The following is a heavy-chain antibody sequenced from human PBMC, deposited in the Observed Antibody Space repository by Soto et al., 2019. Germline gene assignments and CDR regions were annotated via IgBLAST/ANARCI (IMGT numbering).Heavy chain of an antibody. CDR3: ARAERRYYDFWSGNYYYYGMDV. Sequence: QVQLVQSGAEVKKPGASVKVSCKASGYTFTSYGISWVRQAPGQGLEWMGWISAYNGNTNYAQKPEGRVTMTTDTSTSTAYMELRSLRSDDTAVYYCARAERRYYDFWSGNYYYYGMDVWGQGTTVTVSS. D-gene: IGHD3-3*01. V-gene: IGHV1-18*01. CDR1: GYTFTSYG. CDR2: ISAYNGNT. J-gene: IGHJ6*02.